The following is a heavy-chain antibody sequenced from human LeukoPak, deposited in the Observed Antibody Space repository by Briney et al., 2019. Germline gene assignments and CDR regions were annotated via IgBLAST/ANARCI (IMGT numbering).Heavy chain of an antibody. V-gene: IGHV4-34*01. CDR1: GGSFSGYY. CDR2: INHSGST. J-gene: IGHJ4*02. Sequence: SETLSLTCVVYGGSFSGYYWSWIRQPPGKGLEWIGAINHSGSTNYNPSLKSQVTISVDTSKNQFSLKLSSGTAADAAVYYCARADNGWFDYWGQGTLVTVSS. D-gene: IGHD6-19*01. CDR3: ARADNGWFDY.